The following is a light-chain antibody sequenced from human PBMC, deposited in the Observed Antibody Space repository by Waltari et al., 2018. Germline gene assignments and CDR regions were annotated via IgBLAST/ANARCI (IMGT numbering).Light chain of an antibody. CDR2: EVS. V-gene: IGLV2-14*01. Sequence: QSALTQPASVSGSPGQSITISCTGTSSDVGAHKYISWSQQHPGKVPTFIIYEVSNRPEGVSSLVSGSKSGNAASLTISSFQPEDDAVYDCSSFTNRGAGVFGGGTTLTV. CDR1: SSDVGAHKY. CDR3: SSFTNRGAGV. J-gene: IGLJ3*02.